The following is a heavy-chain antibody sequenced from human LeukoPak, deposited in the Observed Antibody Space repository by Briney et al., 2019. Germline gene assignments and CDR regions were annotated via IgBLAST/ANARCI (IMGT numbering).Heavy chain of an antibody. CDR1: GFTLSSYA. CDR2: ISGSGGST. Sequence: GGSLRLSCEVDGFTLSSYAMNWGRQAPGKELEWVSGISGSGGSTYYADSVKGRFTISRDNPKNTLYLQMSGLRVEDTAVYYCVTARTLRVTTSFDYWGQGTLVTVSS. V-gene: IGHV3-23*01. CDR3: VTARTLRVTTSFDY. D-gene: IGHD2-21*02. J-gene: IGHJ4*02.